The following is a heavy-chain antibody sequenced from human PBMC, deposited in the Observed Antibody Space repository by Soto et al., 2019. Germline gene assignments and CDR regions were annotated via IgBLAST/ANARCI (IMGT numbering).Heavy chain of an antibody. CDR2: IRDNGGTT. CDR1: EFTFTNYA. D-gene: IGHD3-10*01. J-gene: IGHJ6*02. CDR3: AKHRGSGNPMYYNMDV. Sequence: GGSLRLSCAASEFTFTNYAMSWVRQAPGMGLEWVSVIRDNGGTTFYAPSVEGRFTVSRDNSKNTLYLQMNSLRAEDTAVYYCAKHRGSGNPMYYNMDVRGLGTSVTVSS. V-gene: IGHV3-23*01.